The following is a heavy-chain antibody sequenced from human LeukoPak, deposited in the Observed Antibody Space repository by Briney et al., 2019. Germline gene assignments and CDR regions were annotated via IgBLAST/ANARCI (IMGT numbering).Heavy chain of an antibody. CDR2: ISHDGSTI. CDR3: AREHREWITMIVVVTPPYYFDY. J-gene: IGHJ4*02. Sequence: GGSLRLSCAVSGFTFDSYGMHWVRQAPGKGLEWVAVISHDGSTIYYADSVEGRFTISRDNSDNTLFLQMNSLRAEDTAIYYCAREHREWITMIVVVTPPYYFDYWGQGTLVTVSS. V-gene: IGHV3-30*03. D-gene: IGHD3-22*01. CDR1: GFTFDSYG.